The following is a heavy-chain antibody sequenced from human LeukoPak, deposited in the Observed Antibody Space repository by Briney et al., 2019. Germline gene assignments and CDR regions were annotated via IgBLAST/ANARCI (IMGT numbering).Heavy chain of an antibody. CDR3: AKGVRSSAVTGAFDI. J-gene: IGHJ3*02. CDR1: GFTFSSYA. CDR2: ISYDGSNK. D-gene: IGHD4-11*01. V-gene: IGHV3-30-3*01. Sequence: PGRSLRLSCAASGFTFSSYAMHWVRQAPGKGLEWVAVISYDGSNKYYADSVKGRFTISRDNSKNTLYLQMNSLRAEDTAVYYCAKGVRSSAVTGAFDIWGQGTMVTVSS.